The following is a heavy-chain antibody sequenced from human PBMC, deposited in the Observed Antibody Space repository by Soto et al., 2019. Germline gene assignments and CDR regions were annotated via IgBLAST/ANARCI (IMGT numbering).Heavy chain of an antibody. V-gene: IGHV4-39*01. CDR3: ARHAVSSSWPDY. CDR1: GGSISSSSYY. CDR2: IYYSGST. J-gene: IGHJ4*02. Sequence: PSETLSLTCTVSGGSISSSSYYWGWIRQPPGKGLEWIGSIYYSGSTYYNPSLKSRVTISVDTSKNQFSLKLSSVTAADTAVYYCARHAVSSSWPDYWGKGTLVTVSS. D-gene: IGHD2-15*01.